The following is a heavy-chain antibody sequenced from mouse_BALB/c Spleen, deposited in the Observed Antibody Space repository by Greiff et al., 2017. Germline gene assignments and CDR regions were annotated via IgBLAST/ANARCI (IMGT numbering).Heavy chain of an antibody. J-gene: IGHJ3*01. Sequence: DVHLVESGGGLVKPGGSLKLSCAASGFTFSDYYMYWVRQTPDKRLELVATINSNGGSTYYPDSVKGRFTISRDNAKNTLYLQMSSLKSEDTAMYYCARDGYYWFAYWGQGTLVTVSA. CDR2: INSNGGST. CDR1: GFTFSDYY. D-gene: IGHD2-3*01. V-gene: IGHV5-6-3*01. CDR3: ARDGYYWFAY.